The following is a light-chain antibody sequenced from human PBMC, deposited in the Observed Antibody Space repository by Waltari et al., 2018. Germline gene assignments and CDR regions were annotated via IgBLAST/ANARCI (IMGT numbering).Light chain of an antibody. CDR1: RSDDGGYNY. CDR3: SSYTSSSTQV. J-gene: IGLJ3*02. V-gene: IGLV2-14*01. Sequence: QSALTQPASVSGSPRQSITISLTGTRSDDGGYNYVSWYQQHPGKAPKLLIYEVSNRLSGVSNRSSGSKSGNTASLTISGLQAEDEADYYCSSYTSSSTQVFGGGTKLTVL. CDR2: EVS.